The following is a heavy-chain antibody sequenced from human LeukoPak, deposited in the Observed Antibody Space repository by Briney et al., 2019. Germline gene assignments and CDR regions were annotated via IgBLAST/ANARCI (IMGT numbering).Heavy chain of an antibody. CDR3: ARSDQLRWFGEARRPYYYGMDV. D-gene: IGHD3-10*01. CDR1: GYSFTDYW. V-gene: IGHV5-51*01. J-gene: IGHJ6*02. Sequence: GESLKISCQASGYSFTDYWIGWVRQVPGEGLEWMGIIYPGDSDTRYNPSFQGQVTISADKSIRTAYLQWSSLKASDTAMCYCARSDQLRWFGEARRPYYYGMDVWGQGTAVTVSS. CDR2: IYPGDSDT.